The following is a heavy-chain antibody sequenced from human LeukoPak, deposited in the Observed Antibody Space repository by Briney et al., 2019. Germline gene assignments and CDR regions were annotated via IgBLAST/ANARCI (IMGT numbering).Heavy chain of an antibody. CDR3: ARGDSSSWAPSNWFDP. CDR2: IYYSGST. V-gene: IGHV4-59*01. J-gene: IGHJ5*02. D-gene: IGHD6-13*01. Sequence: SETLSLTCTVSGGSISSYYWSWIRQPPGKGLEWIGYIYYSGSTNYNPSLKSRVTISVDPSKNQFSLKLSSVTAADTAVYYCARGDSSSWAPSNWFDPGGQGTLVTVSS. CDR1: GGSISSYY.